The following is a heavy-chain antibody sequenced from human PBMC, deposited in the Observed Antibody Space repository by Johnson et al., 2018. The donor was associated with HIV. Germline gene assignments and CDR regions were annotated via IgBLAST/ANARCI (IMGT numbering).Heavy chain of an antibody. CDR1: GFTFDDYA. CDR3: ARARVGYSFAGWGTDAFDI. CDR2: ISWNSGSI. D-gene: IGHD5-18*01. Sequence: VQLVESGGALVQPGGSLRLSCAASGFTFDDYAMHWVRQAPGKGLEWVSGISWNSGSIGYADSVKGRFTISRDNAKNSLYLQMNSLRAEDTAVYYCARARVGYSFAGWGTDAFDIWGQGTMVTVSS. V-gene: IGHV3-9*01. J-gene: IGHJ3*02.